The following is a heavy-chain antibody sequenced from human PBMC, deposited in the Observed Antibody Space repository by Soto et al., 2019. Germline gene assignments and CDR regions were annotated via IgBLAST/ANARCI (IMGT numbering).Heavy chain of an antibody. D-gene: IGHD5-18*01. Sequence: QVQLQESGPGLVKPSQTLSLTCTVSGGAISSGGYYWSWIRQHPGKVLEWIGYIYYSGSTYYNPSLQSRVTISVDTSKNQFALKLSSVTAADTAVYYCARSGYSYGPNPLLYWGQGTLVTVSS. V-gene: IGHV4-31*03. CDR3: ARSGYSYGPNPLLY. CDR2: IYYSGST. J-gene: IGHJ4*02. CDR1: GGAISSGGYY.